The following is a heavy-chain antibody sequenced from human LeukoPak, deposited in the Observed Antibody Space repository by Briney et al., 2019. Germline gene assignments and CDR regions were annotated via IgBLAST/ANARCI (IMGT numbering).Heavy chain of an antibody. J-gene: IGHJ6*02. CDR3: ARWRDLTYYDYGMDV. CDR1: GASISSYY. CDR2: MYTSGST. Sequence: SETLSLTCTVSGASISSYYWSWIRQPTGKGLEWIGRMYTSGSTNYNPSLKSRVTMSVDTSKNQFSLNLTSVTAADTAVYYCARWRDLTYYDYGMDVWGQGTTVTVSS. V-gene: IGHV4-4*07.